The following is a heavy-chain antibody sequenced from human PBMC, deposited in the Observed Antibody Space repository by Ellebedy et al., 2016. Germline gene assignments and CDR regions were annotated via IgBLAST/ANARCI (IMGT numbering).Heavy chain of an antibody. CDR2: IYYSGST. J-gene: IGHJ6*02. CDR1: GGSISSGDYY. Sequence: LRLSCTVSGGSISSGDYYWSWIRQPPGKGLEWIGYIYYSGSTHYNPSLKSRVTISRDTSKNQVSLKLSSVTAADTAVYYCARLATTDYLYGMDVWGQGTTVTVSS. CDR3: ARLATTDYLYGMDV. D-gene: IGHD4-11*01. V-gene: IGHV4-30-4*01.